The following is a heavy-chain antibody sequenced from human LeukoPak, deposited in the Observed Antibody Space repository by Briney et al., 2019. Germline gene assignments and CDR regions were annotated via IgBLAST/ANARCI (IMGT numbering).Heavy chain of an antibody. V-gene: IGHV1-8*03. Sequence: ASVKVSCKASGYTFTSYDINWVRQATGQGLEWMGWMNPNSGNTGYAQKFQGRVTITRNTSISTAYMELSSLRSEDTAVYYCARGLDCGGDCYPAIYYYYYMDVWGKGTTVTVSS. CDR1: GYTFTSYD. CDR2: MNPNSGNT. CDR3: ARGLDCGGDCYPAIYYYYYMDV. J-gene: IGHJ6*03. D-gene: IGHD2-21*01.